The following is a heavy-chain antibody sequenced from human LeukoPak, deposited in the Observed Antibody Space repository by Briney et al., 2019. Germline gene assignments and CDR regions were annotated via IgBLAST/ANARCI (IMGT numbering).Heavy chain of an antibody. Sequence: PGGSLRLSCAASGFTFSNYAMSWVRQAPGKGLEWVSAISGGGGSTYYADSVKGRFTISRDNAKNSLYLQMNSLRAEDTAVYYCATRYSYFQHWGQGTLVTVSS. CDR2: ISGGGGST. CDR1: GFTFSNYA. CDR3: ATRYSYFQH. J-gene: IGHJ1*01. V-gene: IGHV3-23*01. D-gene: IGHD2-21*01.